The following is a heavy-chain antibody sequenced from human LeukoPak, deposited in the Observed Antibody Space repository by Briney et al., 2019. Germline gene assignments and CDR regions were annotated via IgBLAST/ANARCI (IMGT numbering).Heavy chain of an antibody. CDR2: ISNDGSNK. D-gene: IGHD6-19*01. J-gene: IGHJ4*02. Sequence: GGSLRLSCAASGFSFSNYGMNWVRQAPGKGLEWVALISNDGSNKYYADSVKGRFTISRDNSKNTLYLQMNSLRAEDTAVYYCAKXGAETXGWXHYWGQ. CDR3: AKXGAETXGWXHY. CDR1: GFSFSNYG. V-gene: IGHV3-30*18.